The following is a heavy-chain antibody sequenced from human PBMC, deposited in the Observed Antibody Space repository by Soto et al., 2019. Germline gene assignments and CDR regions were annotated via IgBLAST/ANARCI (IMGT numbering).Heavy chain of an antibody. D-gene: IGHD2-21*02. V-gene: IGHV2-5*02. CDR2: IYWDDDK. J-gene: IGHJ6*02. CDR1: GFSLSTSGVG. CDR3: IQSRCGGDCLQSYASHYYYGMDV. Sequence: QITLKESGPTLVKPTQTLTLTCTFSGFSLSTSGVGVGWIRQPPGKALEWLALIYWDDDKRYSPSLRSRLTISKDTSKNPVVITMTNMDPVDTATYYCIQSRCGGDCLQSYASHYYYGMDVWGQGTTVTVSS.